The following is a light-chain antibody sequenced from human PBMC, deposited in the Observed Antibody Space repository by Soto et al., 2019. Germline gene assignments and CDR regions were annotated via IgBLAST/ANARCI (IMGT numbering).Light chain of an antibody. CDR3: SSYTISNTYV. CDR1: SSDVGGYNY. J-gene: IGLJ1*01. Sequence: QSALTQPASVSGSPGQSVTISCTGTSSDVGGYNYVSWYQQNPGKAPKLIIYEVSNRPSGVSNRFSGSKSDNTASLTISGLQDEDEADYYCSSYTISNTYVFGTGTKLTVL. CDR2: EVS. V-gene: IGLV2-14*01.